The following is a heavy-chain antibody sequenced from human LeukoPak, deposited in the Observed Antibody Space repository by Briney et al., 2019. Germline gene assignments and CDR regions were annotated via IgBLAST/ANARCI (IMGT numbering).Heavy chain of an antibody. V-gene: IGHV3-49*04. CDR1: GFTFGDYA. Sequence: PGGSLRLSCTASGFTFGDYAMSWARQAPGKGLEWVGFIRSKAYGGTTEYAASVKGRFTISRDDSKSIAYLQMNSLKTEDTAVYYCTRAVPRVQSFNSGRRYYYYYMDVWGKGTTVTISS. CDR2: IRSKAYGGTT. CDR3: TRAVPRVQSFNSGRRYYYYYMDV. J-gene: IGHJ6*03. D-gene: IGHD5-12*01.